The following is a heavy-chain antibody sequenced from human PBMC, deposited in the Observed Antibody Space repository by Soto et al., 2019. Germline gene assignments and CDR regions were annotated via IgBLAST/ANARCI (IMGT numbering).Heavy chain of an antibody. CDR2: INPSGGST. Sequence: ASLKGSCNASGYAFNRYYMHWVRQAPGQGLEWMGIINPSGGSTSYAQKFQGRVTMTRDTSTSTVYMELSSLRSEDTAVYYCARRGVCSSTSCYTHNFDSWGQGTLVSVSS. CDR3: ARRGVCSSTSCYTHNFDS. J-gene: IGHJ4*02. D-gene: IGHD2-2*02. CDR1: GYAFNRYY. V-gene: IGHV1-46*02.